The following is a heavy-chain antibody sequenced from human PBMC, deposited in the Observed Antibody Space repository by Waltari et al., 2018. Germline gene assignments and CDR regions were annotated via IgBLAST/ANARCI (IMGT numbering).Heavy chain of an antibody. CDR1: GGSFSGYY. D-gene: IGHD3-22*01. V-gene: IGHV4-34*01. Sequence: QVQLQQWGAGLLKPSETLSLTCAVYGGSFSGYYWSWIRQPPGKGLEWIGELNHIGSTNYNPSLKMRVTISVDTSKNQFSLKLSSVTAADTAVYYCARYSSGYPNYFDYWGQGTLVTVSS. J-gene: IGHJ4*02. CDR3: ARYSSGYPNYFDY. CDR2: LNHIGST.